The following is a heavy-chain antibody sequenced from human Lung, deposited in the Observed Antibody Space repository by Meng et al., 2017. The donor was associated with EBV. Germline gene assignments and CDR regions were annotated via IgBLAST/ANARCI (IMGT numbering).Heavy chain of an antibody. J-gene: IGHJ4*02. D-gene: IGHD6-19*01. CDR3: AHRPVAGYFDY. Sequence: ITSMDAGPTLVNPTQTPPLTCTSYGFPLSTSGVGVGWIRQPPGKALEWLALIYWDDDYRYIPSLESRLSITKDTSKNQVVLTMTNMDPVDTAAYYCAHRPVAGYFDYWGQGTLVTVSS. CDR1: GFPLSTSGVG. CDR2: IYWDDDY. V-gene: IGHV2-5*02.